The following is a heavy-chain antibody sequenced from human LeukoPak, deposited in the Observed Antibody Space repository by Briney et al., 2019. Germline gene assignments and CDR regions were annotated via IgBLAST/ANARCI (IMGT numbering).Heavy chain of an antibody. CDR2: IIPILGIA. J-gene: IGHJ6*03. V-gene: IGHV1-69*04. Sequence: SVKVSCTASGGTFSSYAISWVRRAPGQGLEWMGRIIPILGIANYAQKFQGRVTITADKSTSTAYMELSSLRSEDTAVYYCARDGGLLWFGEFAEYYYMDVWGKGTTVTVSS. CDR3: ARDGGLLWFGEFAEYYYMDV. CDR1: GGTFSSYA. D-gene: IGHD3-10*01.